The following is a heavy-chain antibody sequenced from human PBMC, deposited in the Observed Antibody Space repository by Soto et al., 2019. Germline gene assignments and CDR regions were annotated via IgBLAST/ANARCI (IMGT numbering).Heavy chain of an antibody. J-gene: IGHJ6*02. D-gene: IGHD3-9*01. CDR2: IWNDGRQK. CDR3: ARWAHPDILTGSYYGVDV. V-gene: IGHV3-33*01. Sequence: QVQLVDSGGGVVQPGRSLRLSCAASGFTFSTYGMHWFRQAPGKGLEWLGLIWNDGRQKSYADSVQGRFTISRDNSKNTLHLEMNSLRADDTAVYYCARWAHPDILTGSYYGVDVWGQGSTVTVSS. CDR1: GFTFSTYG.